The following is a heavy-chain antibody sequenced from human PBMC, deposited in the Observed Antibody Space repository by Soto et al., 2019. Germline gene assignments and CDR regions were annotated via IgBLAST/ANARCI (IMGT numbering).Heavy chain of an antibody. J-gene: IGHJ4*02. CDR2: VNPNSGDT. V-gene: IGHV1-2*02. Sequence: ASVEVSWKASGYMLTAYSRHWVRQAPGQGLEWVGWVNPNSGDTIYAQKFQGRVTLMTDTSIKTAYMELHGLKSDDTATYYCAREASAVISLDYWGQGTLVTVSS. CDR3: AREASAVISLDY. D-gene: IGHD4-4*01. CDR1: GYMLTAYS.